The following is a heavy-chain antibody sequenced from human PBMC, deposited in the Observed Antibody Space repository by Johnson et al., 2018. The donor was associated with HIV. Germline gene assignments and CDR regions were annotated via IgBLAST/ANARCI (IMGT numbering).Heavy chain of an antibody. J-gene: IGHJ3*02. CDR3: ARDRAVAGTHHDAFDI. CDR1: GFTFSTYA. CDR2: ISSDESNK. Sequence: QVQLVESGGGVVQPGRSLRLSCAASGFTFSTYAMHWVRQAPGKGLEWVAVISSDESNKYYADSVKGRFTISRDNSKNTLYLQMNSLGAEDTAVYYCARDRAVAGTHHDAFDIWGQGTMVTVSS. D-gene: IGHD6-19*01. V-gene: IGHV3-30*14.